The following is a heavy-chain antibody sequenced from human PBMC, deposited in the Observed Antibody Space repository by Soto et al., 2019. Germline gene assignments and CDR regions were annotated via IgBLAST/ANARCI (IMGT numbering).Heavy chain of an antibody. CDR1: GYTFASYS. CDR2: INAGNGDT. D-gene: IGHD6-19*01. V-gene: IGHV1-3*01. Sequence: ASVKVSCKASGYTFASYSLHWVRQAPGQRPEWLGWINAGNGDTKYSQKFQGRVTITRDTSASTAYMELSSLRSEDTAVYYCARDSYTSGWLNWFDPWGQGTLVTVSS. J-gene: IGHJ5*02. CDR3: ARDSYTSGWLNWFDP.